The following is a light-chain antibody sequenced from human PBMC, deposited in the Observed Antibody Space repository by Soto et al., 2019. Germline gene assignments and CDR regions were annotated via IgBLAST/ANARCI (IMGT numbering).Light chain of an antibody. CDR2: EVS. V-gene: IGLV2-14*01. CDR3: SSYTSSSTLFYV. CDR1: SSDVGGYNY. J-gene: IGLJ1*01. Sequence: QSALTQPASVSGSLGQSITISCTGTSSDVGGYNYVSWYQQHPGKAPKLMIYEVSNRPSGVSNRFSGSKSGNTASLTISGLQAEDEADYYCSSYTSSSTLFYVFGTGTKLTVL.